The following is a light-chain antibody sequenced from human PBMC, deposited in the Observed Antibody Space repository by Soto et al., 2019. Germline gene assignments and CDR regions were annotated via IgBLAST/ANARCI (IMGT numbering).Light chain of an antibody. CDR2: EVN. CDR3: QSRDASGPYVV. CDR1: SSDVGGYNY. J-gene: IGLJ2*01. V-gene: IGLV2-8*01. Sequence: QSALTQPPSASGSPGQSVTISCTGTSSDVGGYNYVSWYQQHPGKVPKLMIYEVNKRPSGVPDRFSGSKSGNTASLTVSGLQAEDEADYYCQSRDASGPYVVFGGGTKLTVL.